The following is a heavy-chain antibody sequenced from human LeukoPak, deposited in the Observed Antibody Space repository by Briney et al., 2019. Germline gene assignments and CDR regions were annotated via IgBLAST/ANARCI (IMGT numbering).Heavy chain of an antibody. CDR2: IYSGGST. CDR1: GFTVSGNY. J-gene: IGHJ4*02. CDR3: ARGLLVVGSKKGNPGNY. Sequence: PGGSLRLSCAASGFTVSGNYMSWVRQAPGKGLEWVSVIYSGGSTYYADSVKGRFTISRDNAKKSVYLQMNSLRAEDTAVYFCARGLLVVGSKKGNPGNYWGPGTLVAVSS. D-gene: IGHD1-14*01. V-gene: IGHV3-53*01.